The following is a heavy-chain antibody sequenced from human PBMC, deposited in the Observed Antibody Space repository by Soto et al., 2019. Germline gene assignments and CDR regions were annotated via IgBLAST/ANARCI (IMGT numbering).Heavy chain of an antibody. CDR1: GFTFSSYW. D-gene: IGHD1-1*01. J-gene: IGHJ6*02. CDR3: ARGTSNYYYYYGMDV. CDR2: IKQDGSEK. Sequence: PGGSLRLSCAASGFTFSSYWMSWVRQAPGKGLEWVANIKQDGSEKYYVDSVKGRFTISRDNAKNSLYLQMNSLRAEDTAVYYCARGTSNYYYYYGMDVWGQGTTVTVSS. V-gene: IGHV3-7*05.